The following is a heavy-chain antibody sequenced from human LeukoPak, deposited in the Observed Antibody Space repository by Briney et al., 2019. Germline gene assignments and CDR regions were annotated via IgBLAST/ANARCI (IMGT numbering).Heavy chain of an antibody. J-gene: IGHJ6*02. CDR2: INHRGST. V-gene: IGHV4-34*01. Sequence: SETLSLTCAVYGGSFSGYYWSWIRQPPGKGLEWIGEINHRGSTNYNPSLKSRVTISVDTSKNQFSLKLSSVTAADTAVYYCARGRGISITIFGVVYYYYYGMDVWGQGTTVTVSS. CDR1: GGSFSGYY. CDR3: ARGRGISITIFGVVYYYYYGMDV. D-gene: IGHD3-3*01.